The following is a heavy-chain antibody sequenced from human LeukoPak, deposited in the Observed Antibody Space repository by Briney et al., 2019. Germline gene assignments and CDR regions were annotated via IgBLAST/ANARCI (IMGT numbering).Heavy chain of an antibody. J-gene: IGHJ6*03. CDR2: ISYSGST. Sequence: PSETLSLTCTVSGGSGSSDSWGWIRQPPGQGLEWIGYISYSGSTSYNPSLKSRVTISVDPSKSQLSLKMRSVTAADTAVYYCARRIGSFGYTYADAYYHYYMDVWGKGTTVIVS. D-gene: IGHD5-18*01. V-gene: IGHV4-59*02. CDR3: ARRIGSFGYTYADAYYHYYMDV. CDR1: GGSGSSDS.